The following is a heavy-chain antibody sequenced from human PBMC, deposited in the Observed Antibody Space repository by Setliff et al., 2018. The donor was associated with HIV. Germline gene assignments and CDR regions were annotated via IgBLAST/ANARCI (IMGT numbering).Heavy chain of an antibody. V-gene: IGHV4-61*09. CDR3: ARGGSGSPFDY. CDR2: IYTSGST. J-gene: IGHJ4*02. Sequence: PSETLSLTCTVSGGSISSGSYYWSWIRQPAGKGLEWIGHIYTSGSTNYNPSLKIRVTISVDTAKNQFSLKLSSVTAADTAVYYCARGGSGSPFDYWGQGTLVTVSS. CDR1: GGSISSGSYY. D-gene: IGHD1-26*01.